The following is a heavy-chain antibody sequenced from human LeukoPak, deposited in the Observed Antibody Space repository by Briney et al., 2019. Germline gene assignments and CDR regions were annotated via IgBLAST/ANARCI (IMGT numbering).Heavy chain of an antibody. V-gene: IGHV3-21*01. CDR3: ARDGEGAVVPAGIGWYFDL. CDR2: INSSRSYI. J-gene: IGHJ2*01. D-gene: IGHD2-2*01. Sequence: AESLRLSCAASGVTFSSYSMSWVLQPPGKGLEWVASINSSRSYIYNADSVKGRFTFARANAKHSLYLQMSSLRAEDTAVYYCARDGEGAVVPAGIGWYFDLCGRGTLVTVSS. CDR1: GVTFSSYS.